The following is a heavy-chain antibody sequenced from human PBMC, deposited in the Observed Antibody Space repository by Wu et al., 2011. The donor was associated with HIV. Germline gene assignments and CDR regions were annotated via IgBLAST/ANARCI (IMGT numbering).Heavy chain of an antibody. V-gene: IGHV1-18*01. Sequence: EVKKPGASVKVSCKASGYTFSNYGISWVRQAPGQGLEWMGWISAYNDNTNYARKFQGRVTMTRDTSTSTVYMELSSLRSEDTAVYYCARGVGSPLYYMDVWGKGTTVTVSS. CDR3: ARGVGSPLYYMDV. J-gene: IGHJ6*03. CDR1: GYTFSNYG. D-gene: IGHD6-25*01. CDR2: ISAYNDNT.